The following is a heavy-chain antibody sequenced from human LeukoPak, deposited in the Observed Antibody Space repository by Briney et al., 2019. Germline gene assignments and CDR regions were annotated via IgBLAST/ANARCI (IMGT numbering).Heavy chain of an antibody. CDR2: ISYDGSNK. V-gene: IGHV3-30-3*01. J-gene: IGHJ4*02. D-gene: IGHD6-13*01. Sequence: GGSLRLSCAASGFTFSSYAMHWVRQAPGKGLEWVAVISYDGSNKYYTDSVKGRFTISRDNSKNTLYLQMDSLRAEDTAVYYCAKDLAAGPTPYDYWGQGTLVTVSS. CDR1: GFTFSSYA. CDR3: AKDLAAGPTPYDY.